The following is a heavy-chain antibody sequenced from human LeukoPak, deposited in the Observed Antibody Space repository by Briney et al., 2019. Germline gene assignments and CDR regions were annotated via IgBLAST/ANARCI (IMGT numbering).Heavy chain of an antibody. CDR1: GGSISSGSYY. CDR3: ARENVVVPAAMDAFDI. J-gene: IGHJ3*02. V-gene: IGHV4-61*02. CDR2: IYTSGST. Sequence: SETLSLTCTVSGGSISSGSYYWSWIRQPAGKGLEWIGRIYTSGSTNYNPSLKSRVTISVDTSKNQFSLKLSSVTAADTAVYYCARENVVVPAAMDAFDIWGQGTMVTVSS. D-gene: IGHD2-2*01.